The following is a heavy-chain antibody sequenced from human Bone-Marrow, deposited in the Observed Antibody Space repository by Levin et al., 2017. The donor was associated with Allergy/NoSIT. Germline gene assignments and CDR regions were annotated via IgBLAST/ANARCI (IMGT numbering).Heavy chain of an antibody. CDR1: GFSLSTRGVG. V-gene: IGHV2-5*02. CDR2: IFWDDEK. D-gene: IGHD3-16*02. CDR3: AQSYDYFLGGFRTVALAS. J-gene: IGHJ1*01. Sequence: SGPTLVKPTQTLTLTCNFSGFSLSTRGVGVSWVRQSPGKALEWLALIFWDDEKRYSPSLKNRLTITKDTSKDQVVLIMTNMDPVDTATYYCAQSYDYFLGGFRTVALASWGQGTLVTVSS.